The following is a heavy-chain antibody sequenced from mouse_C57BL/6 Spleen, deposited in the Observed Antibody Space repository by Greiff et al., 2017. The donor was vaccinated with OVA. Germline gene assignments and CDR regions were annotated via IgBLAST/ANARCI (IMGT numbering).Heavy chain of an antibody. CDR3: ARHEGDGYSYWYFDV. CDR2: FYPGSGSI. J-gene: IGHJ1*03. V-gene: IGHV1-62-2*01. CDR1: GYTFTEYT. Sequence: VKLMESGAELVKPGASVKLSCKASGYTFTEYTIHWVKQRSGQGLEWIGWFYPGSGSIKYNEKFKDKATLTADKSSSTVYMELSRLTSEDSAVYFCARHEGDGYSYWYFDVWGTGTTVTVSS. D-gene: IGHD2-3*01.